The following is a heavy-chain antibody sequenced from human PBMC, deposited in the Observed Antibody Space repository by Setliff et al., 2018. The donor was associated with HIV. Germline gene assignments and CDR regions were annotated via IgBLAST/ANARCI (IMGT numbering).Heavy chain of an antibody. CDR1: GYTFPNYG. CDR3: ARDRRYSGTYHIDY. D-gene: IGHD1-26*01. CDR2: VSAYNGLT. Sequence: AAAVKVSCKASGYTFPNYGISWVRQAPGQGLEWMGWVSAYNGLTNYAQNLQGRVTMTTDTSSTTAFLELRSLRSDDTAMYYCARDRRYSGTYHIDYWGQGTRVTVSS. J-gene: IGHJ4*02. V-gene: IGHV1-18*01.